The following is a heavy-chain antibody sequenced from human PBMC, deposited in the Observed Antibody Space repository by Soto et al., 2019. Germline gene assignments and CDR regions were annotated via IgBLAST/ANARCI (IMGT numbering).Heavy chain of an antibody. CDR1: GFTFSSYS. CDR3: ATDLPISARPDYYYGMDV. D-gene: IGHD6-6*01. J-gene: IGHJ6*02. Sequence: GGSLRLSCAASGFTFSSYSMNWVRQAPGKGLEWVSSISSSSSYIYYADSVKGRFTISRDNAKNSMYLPTNSLRAEDTAVYYCATDLPISARPDYYYGMDVWGQGTTVTVSS. CDR2: ISSSSSYI. V-gene: IGHV3-21*04.